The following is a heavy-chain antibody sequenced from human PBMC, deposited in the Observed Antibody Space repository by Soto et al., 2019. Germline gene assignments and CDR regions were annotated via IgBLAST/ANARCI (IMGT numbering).Heavy chain of an antibody. CDR2: MNPNSGNT. CDR3: ARSPKSDIVVVVAANAPDY. D-gene: IGHD2-15*01. Sequence: ASVKVSCKASGYTFTSYDINWVRQATGQGLEWMGWMNPNSGNTGYAQKFQGRVTMTRNTSISTAYMELSSLRSEDTAVYYCARSPKSDIVVVVAANAPDYWGQGTLVTVSS. J-gene: IGHJ4*02. CDR1: GYTFTSYD. V-gene: IGHV1-8*01.